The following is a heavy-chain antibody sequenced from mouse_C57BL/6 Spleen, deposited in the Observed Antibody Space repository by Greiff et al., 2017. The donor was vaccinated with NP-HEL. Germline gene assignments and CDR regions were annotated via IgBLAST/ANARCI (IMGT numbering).Heavy chain of an antibody. J-gene: IGHJ4*01. CDR3: ARDRYYGSWGAMDY. CDR2: KPYNGST. CDR1: GYSITSGYD. V-gene: IGHV3-1*01. D-gene: IGHD1-1*01. Sequence: EVQLQQSGPGMVKPSQSLSLTCTVSGYSITSGYDRHWNRHLPENKQGRMGFKPYNGSTNYNPSFKSRISFTHDTSKNHFFLELNSVTTENTATYYCARDRYYGSWGAMDYWGQGTSVTVSS.